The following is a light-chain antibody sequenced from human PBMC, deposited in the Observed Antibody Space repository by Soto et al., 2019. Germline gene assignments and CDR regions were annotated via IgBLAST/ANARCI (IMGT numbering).Light chain of an antibody. CDR1: NIGTKS. V-gene: IGLV3-21*02. CDR2: EDS. CDR3: QVWDSSGDHVV. Sequence: SYELTQPPSVSVAPGQTASITCGGNNIGTKSVHWYQQKPGQAPVLVGYEDSGRPSGIPERFSGSNSGNTATLTISRVEAGDEADYYCQVWDSSGDHVVFGGGTKLTVL. J-gene: IGLJ2*01.